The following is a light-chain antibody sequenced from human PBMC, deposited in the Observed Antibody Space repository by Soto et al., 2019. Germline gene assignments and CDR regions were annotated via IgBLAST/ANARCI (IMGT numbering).Light chain of an antibody. V-gene: IGLV2-14*01. CDR3: SSYTSSIS. J-gene: IGLJ2*01. CDR2: DVN. Sequence: QSVLTQPASVSGSRGQSITISCTGTSSDVGGYNYVSWYQQHPGKAPKLMIYDVNTRPSGVSNRFSGSKSGNTASLTISGLQAEDEADYYCSSYTSSISFGGGTKLTVL. CDR1: SSDVGGYNY.